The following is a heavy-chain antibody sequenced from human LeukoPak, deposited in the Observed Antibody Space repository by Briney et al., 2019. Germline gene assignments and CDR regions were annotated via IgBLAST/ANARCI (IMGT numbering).Heavy chain of an antibody. D-gene: IGHD6-13*01. CDR2: IWYDGSNK. V-gene: IGHV3-33*01. CDR1: GFTFSSYG. Sequence: PGGSLRLSCAASGFTFSSYGMHWVRQAPGKGLEWVAVIWYDGSNKYYADSVKGRFTISRDNSKNTLYMQMNSLRVEDTAVYYCARALSGIAAAGVDYWGQGTLVTVSS. CDR3: ARALSGIAAAGVDY. J-gene: IGHJ4*02.